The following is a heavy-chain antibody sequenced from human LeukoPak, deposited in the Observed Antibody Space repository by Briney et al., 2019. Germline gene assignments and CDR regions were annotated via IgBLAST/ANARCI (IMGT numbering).Heavy chain of an antibody. D-gene: IGHD3-10*01. Sequence: GASVKVSCKASGYTFTGYYMHWVRQAPGQGLEWMGWINPNSGGTNYAQKFQGSVTMTRDTSISTAYMELSRLRSDDTAVYYCARELLWFGESAYGMDVWGQGTTVTVSS. V-gene: IGHV1-2*02. CDR1: GYTFTGYY. CDR3: ARELLWFGESAYGMDV. J-gene: IGHJ6*01. CDR2: INPNSGGT.